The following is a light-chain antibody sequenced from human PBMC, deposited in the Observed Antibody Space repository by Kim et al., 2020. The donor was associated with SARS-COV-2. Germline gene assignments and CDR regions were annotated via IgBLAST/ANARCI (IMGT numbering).Light chain of an antibody. CDR3: GADHGSGSNFVWV. Sequence: CDLSSGYSDYKVDWYQQRPGEGPRFVMRVGTGGIVGSKGDGIPDRFSVLGSGLNRYLTIKNIQEEDESDYHCGADHGSGSNFVWVFGGGTQLTVL. CDR2: VGTGGIVG. V-gene: IGLV9-49*01. CDR1: SGYSDYK. J-gene: IGLJ3*02.